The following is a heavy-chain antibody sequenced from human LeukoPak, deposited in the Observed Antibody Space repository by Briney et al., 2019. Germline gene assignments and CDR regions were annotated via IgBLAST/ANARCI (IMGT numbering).Heavy chain of an antibody. J-gene: IGHJ3*02. Sequence: GASVKVSCKASGYTFTSYDINWVRQAPGQGLEWMGWMHPNSGGTNYAQKFQGRVTMTRDTSISTAYMDLSSLRSDDTAVYYCARHTTIFGVAIIDIWGQGTMVTVSS. CDR2: MHPNSGGT. CDR3: ARHTTIFGVAIIDI. V-gene: IGHV1-2*02. CDR1: GYTFTSYD. D-gene: IGHD3-3*01.